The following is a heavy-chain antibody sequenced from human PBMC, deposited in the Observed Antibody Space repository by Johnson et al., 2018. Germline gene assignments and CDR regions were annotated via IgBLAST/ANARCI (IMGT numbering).Heavy chain of an antibody. CDR3: AKMVVVTAPYYYYMDV. CDR2: ISDTGGRT. V-gene: IGHV3-23*01. J-gene: IGHJ6*03. Sequence: EVQLLESGGGLVQPGGSLRLSCTASGFTFRNYAMTWVRQAPGKGLQWVSAISDTGGRTYYPDSVKGRFTISRDNSQNTLYLQMNSLRVEDTAVYYWAKMVVVTAPYYYYMDVWGKGTTVTVSS. D-gene: IGHD2-21*02. CDR1: GFTFRNYA.